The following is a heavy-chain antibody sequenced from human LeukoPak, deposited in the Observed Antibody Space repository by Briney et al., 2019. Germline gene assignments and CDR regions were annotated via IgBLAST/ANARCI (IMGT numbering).Heavy chain of an antibody. J-gene: IGHJ4*02. Sequence: SETLSLTCTVSGGSISSGGYYWSWIRQHPGKGLEWIGYIYYSGSTYYNPSLKSRVTISVDTSKNQFSLKLTSVTAADTAVYFCARAGGFFSPFGYWGQGTLVTVSS. CDR1: GGSISSGGYY. V-gene: IGHV4-31*03. D-gene: IGHD3-3*01. CDR2: IYYSGST. CDR3: ARAGGFFSPFGY.